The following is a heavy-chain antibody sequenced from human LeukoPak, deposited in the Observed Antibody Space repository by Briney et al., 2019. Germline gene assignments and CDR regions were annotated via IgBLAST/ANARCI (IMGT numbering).Heavy chain of an antibody. J-gene: IGHJ4*02. D-gene: IGHD3-9*01. CDR2: IKYDGREK. CDR3: ATDGPNYNIDH. Sequence: GGSLRLSCTSSGFPFSSRWMHWVRQVPGKGPEWVANIKYDGREKYYVDSVKGRFSISRDNAKNSLYLQMNSLRADDTAVYYCATDGPNYNIDHWGQGILVTVSS. CDR1: GFPFSSRW. V-gene: IGHV3-7*03.